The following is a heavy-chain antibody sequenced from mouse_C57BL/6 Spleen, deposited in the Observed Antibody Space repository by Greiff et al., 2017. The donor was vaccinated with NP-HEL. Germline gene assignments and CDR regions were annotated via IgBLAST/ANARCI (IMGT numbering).Heavy chain of an antibody. CDR1: GYTFTSYW. CDR2: IDPSDSYT. V-gene: IGHV1-50*01. D-gene: IGHD2-4*01. Sequence: QVQLQQPGAELVKPGASVKLSCKASGYTFTSYWMQWVKQRPGQGLEWIGEIDPSDSYTNYNQKFKGKATLTVDTSSSTAYMQLSSLTSEDSAVYYCARYDYGSAYWGQGTLVTVSA. J-gene: IGHJ3*01. CDR3: ARYDYGSAY.